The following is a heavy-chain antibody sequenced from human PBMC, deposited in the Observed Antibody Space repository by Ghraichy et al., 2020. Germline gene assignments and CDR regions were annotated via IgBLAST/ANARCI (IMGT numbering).Heavy chain of an antibody. CDR2: INAGNGNT. D-gene: IGHD1-26*01. V-gene: IGHV1-3*01. CDR1: GYTFTSYA. J-gene: IGHJ1*01. CDR3: AREVRERWELAAEYFQH. Sequence: ASVKVSCKASGYTFTSYAMHWVRQAPGQRLEWMGWINAGNGNTKYSQKFQGRVTITRDTSASTAYMELSSLRSEDTAVYYCAREVRERWELAAEYFQHWGQGTLVTVSS.